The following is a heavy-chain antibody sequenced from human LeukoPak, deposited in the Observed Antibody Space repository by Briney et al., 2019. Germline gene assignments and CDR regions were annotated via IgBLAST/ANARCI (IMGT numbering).Heavy chain of an antibody. CDR2: INPNDVDT. CDR3: ARANFLYCSSSTCLFAY. D-gene: IGHD2-2*01. V-gene: IGHV1-2*02. Sequence: PSVKVSCKASGYTFTDYYMHSVRQAAGQGFQCMGWINPNDVDTNYAQKFQARVTMTRDTSISTAHMEVSRLRSDDTAVYYCARANFLYCSSSTCLFAYWGQGTLVTVSS. J-gene: IGHJ4*02. CDR1: GYTFTDYY.